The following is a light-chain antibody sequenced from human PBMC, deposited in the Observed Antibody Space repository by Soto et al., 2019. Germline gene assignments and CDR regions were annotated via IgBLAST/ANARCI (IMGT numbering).Light chain of an antibody. CDR3: MQATQHVT. Sequence: DIVMTQTPLSSAVTLGQPASISCRSSQSLVHSNGNTYLSWLHQRPGQPPRLLIYEIFNRFSGVPDRFSGSGAGTDFTLTISRVEAEDVGVYYCMQATQHVTFGQGTNLEIK. V-gene: IGKV2-24*01. CDR2: EIF. J-gene: IGKJ2*01. CDR1: QSLVHSNGNTY.